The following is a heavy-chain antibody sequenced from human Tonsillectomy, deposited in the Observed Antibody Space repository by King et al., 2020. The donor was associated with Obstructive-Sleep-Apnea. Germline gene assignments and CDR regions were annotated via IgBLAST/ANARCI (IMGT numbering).Heavy chain of an antibody. J-gene: IGHJ4*02. Sequence: VQLVESGAEVKKPGASVKVSCKASGYTFTSYGISWVRQAPGQGLEWMGWISAYNGNTNYAQKLQGRVTMTTDTSTSTAYMELRSLRSDDTAVYYCARGTHPRYCSSTSCYEGYYFDYWGQGTLVTVSS. CDR1: GYTFTSYG. V-gene: IGHV1-18*01. CDR2: ISAYNGNT. D-gene: IGHD2-2*01. CDR3: ARGTHPRYCSSTSCYEGYYFDY.